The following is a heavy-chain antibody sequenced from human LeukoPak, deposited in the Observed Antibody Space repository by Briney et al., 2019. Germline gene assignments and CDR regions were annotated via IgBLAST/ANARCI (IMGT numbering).Heavy chain of an antibody. Sequence: SETLSLTCAVYGGSFSGYYWSWIRQPPGKGLEWIGEINHSGSTNYNPSLKSRVTISVDTSKNQFSLKLSSVTAADTAVYYCARESTGFDYWGQGTLVTVSS. CDR1: GGSFSGYY. CDR2: INHSGST. CDR3: ARESTGFDY. D-gene: IGHD2-2*01. V-gene: IGHV4-34*01. J-gene: IGHJ4*02.